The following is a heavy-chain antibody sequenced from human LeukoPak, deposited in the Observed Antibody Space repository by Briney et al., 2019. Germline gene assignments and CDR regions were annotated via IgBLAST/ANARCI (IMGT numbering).Heavy chain of an antibody. V-gene: IGHV3-30-3*01. CDR3: ARDYLNYYGSGSPPG. CDR1: GFTFSSYA. D-gene: IGHD3-10*01. J-gene: IGHJ4*02. CDR2: ISYDGSNK. Sequence: GRSLRLSCAASGFTFSSYAMHWVRQAPGKGLEWVAVISYDGSNKYYADSVKGRFTISRDNSKNTLYLQMSSLRAEDTAVYYCARDYLNYYGSGSPPGWGQGTLVTVSS.